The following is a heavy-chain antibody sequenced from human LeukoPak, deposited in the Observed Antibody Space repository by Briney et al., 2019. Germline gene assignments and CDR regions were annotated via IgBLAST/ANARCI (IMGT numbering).Heavy chain of an antibody. CDR1: GGSISSYY. CDR2: IYTSGIT. J-gene: IGHJ5*02. CDR3: ARGGIPAAISMNWFDP. Sequence: PSETLSLTCTVSGGSISSYYWSWIRQPAGKGLEWIGRIYTSGITSYNPSFKSRVTMPVDTSKNQFSLKLISVTAADTAVYYCARGGIPAAISMNWFDPWGQGTLVTVSS. D-gene: IGHD2-2*01. V-gene: IGHV4-4*07.